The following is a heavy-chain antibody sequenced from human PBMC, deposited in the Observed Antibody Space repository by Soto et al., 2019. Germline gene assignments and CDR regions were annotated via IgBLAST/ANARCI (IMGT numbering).Heavy chain of an antibody. CDR2: MNPSTGKA. D-gene: IGHD6-25*01. CDR3: ARRKERSGPNYFDY. Sequence: QVQLVQSGAEVKKPGASVKVSCKASGYTFTTYDINWVRQAPGQGLEWMGRMNPSTGKAGYAQKFQGRVTMTRDNSISTAYMELSSLRSDDTALYYCARRKERSGPNYFDYWGQGTLVTVSS. CDR1: GYTFTTYD. V-gene: IGHV1-8*01. J-gene: IGHJ4*02.